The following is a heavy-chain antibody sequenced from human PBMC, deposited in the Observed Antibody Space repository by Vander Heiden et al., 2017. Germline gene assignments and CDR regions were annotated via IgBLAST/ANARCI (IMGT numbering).Heavy chain of an antibody. D-gene: IGHD6-19*01. V-gene: IGHV3-23*01. CDR1: GSTVSSHA. J-gene: IGHJ6*02. CDR3: AKSPYLRDGWLISGDMDV. CDR2: ISGSGGST. Sequence: EVQLFEYGGGLVQPGGALRLSCAASGSTVSSHAMRCGRQAPGKGLEWVSAISGSGGSTYYADSVKGRFTISRDNSKNTLYLQMNILRAEDTAVYYCAKSPYLRDGWLISGDMDVWGQGTTVTVSS.